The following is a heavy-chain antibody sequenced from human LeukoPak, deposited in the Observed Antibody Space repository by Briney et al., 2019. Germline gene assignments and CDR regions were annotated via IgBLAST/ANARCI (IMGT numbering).Heavy chain of an antibody. CDR1: GASINNNF. V-gene: IGHV4-59*08. J-gene: IGHJ4*01. CDR2: IYSSGSA. Sequence: PSETLSLTCTVSGASINNNFWTWIRQPPGEGLEWIGYIYSSGSANYNPSLKSRFIISGDTSKNQISLNLTSVTAADTAVYFCARHRDYYDTWGHGTLVTVSS. CDR3: ARHRDYYDT. D-gene: IGHD3-22*01.